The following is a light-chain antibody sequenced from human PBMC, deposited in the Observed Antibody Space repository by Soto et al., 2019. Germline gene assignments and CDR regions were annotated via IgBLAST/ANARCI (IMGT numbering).Light chain of an antibody. V-gene: IGLV2-23*02. CDR1: NSDIGNYNL. CDR3: CSYAGFTSYYV. CDR2: EVS. Sequence: SSPTQPAPLSGSPGQAITISCPGNNSDIGNYNLVSWYQQSPGKAPKLMIYEVSKRPSGVSNRFSGSSSGNTASLTISGLQAEDEADYYCCSYAGFTSYYVFGTGTKVTVL. J-gene: IGLJ1*01.